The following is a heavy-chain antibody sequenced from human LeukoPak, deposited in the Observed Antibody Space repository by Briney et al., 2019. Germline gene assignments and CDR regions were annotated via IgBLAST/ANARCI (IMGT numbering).Heavy chain of an antibody. D-gene: IGHD1-26*01. J-gene: IGHJ6*03. CDR3: ARTGAGYYYYMDV. CDR2: IYRSGST. CDR1: GYSISSGYY. Sequence: SETLSLTCTVSGYSISSGYYWGWIRQPPGKGLEWIGTIYRSGSTYSNPSLRGRVTISVDTSKNQFSLKLSSVTAADTAVHYCARTGAGYYYYMDVWGKGTTVTVSS. V-gene: IGHV4-38-2*02.